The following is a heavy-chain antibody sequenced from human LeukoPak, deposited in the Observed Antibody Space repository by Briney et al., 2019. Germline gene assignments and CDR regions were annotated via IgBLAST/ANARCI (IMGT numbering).Heavy chain of an antibody. D-gene: IGHD1-14*01. CDR1: GYSISSGYY. V-gene: IGHV4-61*01. CDR3: ARDSGNLRDDAFDI. CDR2: IYYSGST. Sequence: SETLSLTCTVSGYSISSGYYWGWIRQPPGKGLEWIGYIYYSGSTNYNPSLKSRVTISVDTSKNQFSLKLSSVTAADTAVYYCARDSGNLRDDAFDIWGQGTMVTVSS. J-gene: IGHJ3*02.